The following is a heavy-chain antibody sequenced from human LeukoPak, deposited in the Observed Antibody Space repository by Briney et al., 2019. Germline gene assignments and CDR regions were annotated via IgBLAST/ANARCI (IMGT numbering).Heavy chain of an antibody. Sequence: SVKVSCKASGGSFSRHAISWVRQAPGQGLEGMGEIIPLFGTTHYAQKFQGRVTITTDESTSTGYVELSSLRSEDTAVYYCARGVIVAATHFDNWGQGTLVTVSS. D-gene: IGHD1-26*01. CDR3: ARGVIVAATHFDN. V-gene: IGHV1-69*05. CDR1: GGSFSRHA. CDR2: IIPLFGTT. J-gene: IGHJ4*02.